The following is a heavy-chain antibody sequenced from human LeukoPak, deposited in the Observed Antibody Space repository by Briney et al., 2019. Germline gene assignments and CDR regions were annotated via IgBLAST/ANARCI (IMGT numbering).Heavy chain of an antibody. V-gene: IGHV4-61*02. CDR1: GGSISSGSYY. D-gene: IGHD1-7*01. CDR3: AREFYHWNYAGWFDP. J-gene: IGHJ5*02. CDR2: IYTSGST. Sequence: SETLSLTCTVSGGSISSGSYYWSWTRQPAGKGLGWIGRIYTSGSTNYNPSLKSRVTISVDTSKNQFSLKLSSVTAADTAVYYCAREFYHWNYAGWFDPCGQGTLVTVSS.